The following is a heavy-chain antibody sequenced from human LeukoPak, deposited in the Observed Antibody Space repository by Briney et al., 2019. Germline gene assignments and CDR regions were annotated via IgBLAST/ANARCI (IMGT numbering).Heavy chain of an antibody. CDR2: LSATVEIT. D-gene: IGHD6-13*01. V-gene: IGHV3-23*01. J-gene: IGHJ4*02. CDR1: GFIFNNYV. CDR3: AKDSHPLSSSSWFFES. Sequence: PGGSLRLSCAVSGFIFNNYVMTWVRQAPGEGLDWVSCLSATVEITYYADSVKGRLTVSRDHSTGTAFLQMNRLMTKDTAVYYCAKDSHPLSSSSWFFESWGQGTLVTVSS.